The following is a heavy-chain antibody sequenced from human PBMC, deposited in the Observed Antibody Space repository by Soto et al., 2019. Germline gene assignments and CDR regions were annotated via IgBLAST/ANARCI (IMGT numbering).Heavy chain of an antibody. D-gene: IGHD6-13*01. J-gene: IGHJ4*02. Sequence: ASVKVSCKASGYTFTSYAMHWVRQAPGQRLEWMGWINAGNGKTKYSQKFQGRVTITRNTSASTAYMELSSLRSEDTAVYYCARTYSSSWSYRFDYWGQGTLVTVSS. CDR2: INAGNGKT. CDR1: GYTFTSYA. CDR3: ARTYSSSWSYRFDY. V-gene: IGHV1-3*01.